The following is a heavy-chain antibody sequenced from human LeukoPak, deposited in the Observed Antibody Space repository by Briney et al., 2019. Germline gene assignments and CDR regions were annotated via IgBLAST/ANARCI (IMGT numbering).Heavy chain of an antibody. CDR3: AEGGWYGGGQDAFDF. CDR1: GFTFSSYT. J-gene: IGHJ3*01. Sequence: GGSLRLSCAASGFTFSSYTMNWVRQAPGRGLEWVSCISSSSTYMLYADSAKGRFTISRDNAKNSLYLQMNSLRAEDTAVYYCAEGGWYGGGQDAFDFWGQGTMVTVPS. V-gene: IGHV3-21*01. CDR2: ISSSSTYM. D-gene: IGHD6-19*01.